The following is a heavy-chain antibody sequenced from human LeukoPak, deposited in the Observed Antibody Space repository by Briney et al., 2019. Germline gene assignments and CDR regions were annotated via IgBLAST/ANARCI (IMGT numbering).Heavy chain of an antibody. J-gene: IGHJ4*02. D-gene: IGHD5-18*01. CDR1: GGSISSSSDY. CDR2: IYYSGST. Sequence: PSETLSLTCTVSGGSISSSSDYWGWIRQPPGKGLEWIGSIYYSGSTYYNPSLKSRVTISVDTSKNQFSLKLSSVTAADTAVYYCASYTAMPTWDLWDQGTLVTVSS. CDR3: ASYTAMPTWDL. V-gene: IGHV4-39*07.